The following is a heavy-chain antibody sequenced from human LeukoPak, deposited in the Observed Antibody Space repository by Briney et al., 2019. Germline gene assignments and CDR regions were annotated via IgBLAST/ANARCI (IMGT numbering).Heavy chain of an antibody. CDR1: GYPFTSPG. V-gene: IGHV1-18*01. CDR3: AKNSSGGYSDY. Sequence: GASLKVFCNASGYPFTSPGISWVRQAPGQWLKWMAWISTYTGYSKYAQNLQGRVTMTADTSTSTAYMELSSLRSDDTAMYYCAKNSSGGYSDYWGQGTLVTVSS. J-gene: IGHJ4*02. CDR2: ISTYTGYS. D-gene: IGHD6-19*01.